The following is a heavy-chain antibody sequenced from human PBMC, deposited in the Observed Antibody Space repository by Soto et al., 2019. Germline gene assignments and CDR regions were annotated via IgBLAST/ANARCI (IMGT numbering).Heavy chain of an antibody. D-gene: IGHD2-21*02. J-gene: IGHJ6*02. CDR2: IHHSGSI. CDR3: ARDDDGGDSLDV. Sequence: QVQLQQSGPGLVKPSQTLSLTCTVSGDSISSDYYHWTWIRQSPGKGLEWIGYIHHSGSILYNPSLKSRVTISVNTSKTQFSLHLTSVTAADTAVYFCARDDDGGDSLDVWGQGTTVTVSS. V-gene: IGHV4-30-4*08. CDR1: GDSISSDYYH.